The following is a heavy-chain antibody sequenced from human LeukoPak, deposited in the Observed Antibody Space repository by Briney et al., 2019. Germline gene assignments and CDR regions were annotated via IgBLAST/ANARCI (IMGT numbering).Heavy chain of an antibody. CDR2: IYTSGST. D-gene: IGHD6-19*01. V-gene: IGHV4-4*07. CDR3: ARWVFSSGWYSFDY. J-gene: IGHJ4*02. Sequence: SSETLFLTCTVSGGPISSYYWSWIRQPAGKGLEWIGRIYTSGSTNYSPSLKSRVTMSVDTSKNQFSLKLSSVTAADTAVYYCARWVFSSGWYSFDYWGQGTLVTVSS. CDR1: GGPISSYY.